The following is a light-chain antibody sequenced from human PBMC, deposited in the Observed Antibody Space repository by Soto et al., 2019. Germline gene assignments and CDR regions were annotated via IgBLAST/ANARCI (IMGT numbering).Light chain of an antibody. J-gene: IGLJ2*01. CDR2: EDN. CDR3: QSYDSTNRVV. CDR1: GGSVASNY. V-gene: IGLV6-57*04. Sequence: NFMLTQPHSVSESPGKTVTISCTRSGGSVASNYVQWYQQRPGSAPTTVIFEDNQRPSGVPDRFSGSIDSSSNSASLTISGLKTEDEADYSCQSYDSTNRVVFGGGTKLTVL.